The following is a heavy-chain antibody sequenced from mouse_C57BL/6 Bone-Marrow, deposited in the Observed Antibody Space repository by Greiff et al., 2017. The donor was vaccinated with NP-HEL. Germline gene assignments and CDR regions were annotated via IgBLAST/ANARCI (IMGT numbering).Heavy chain of an antibody. CDR3: ASRGYGSSYGYFDY. V-gene: IGHV1-55*01. J-gene: IGHJ2*01. CDR1: GYTFTSYW. D-gene: IGHD1-1*01. Sequence: VQLQQPGAELVEPGASVKMSCKASGYTFTSYWITWVKQRPGQGLEWIGDIYPGSGSTNYNEKFKSKATLTVDTSSSTAYMQLSSLTSEDSAVYYCASRGYGSSYGYFDYWGQGTTLTVSS. CDR2: IYPGSGST.